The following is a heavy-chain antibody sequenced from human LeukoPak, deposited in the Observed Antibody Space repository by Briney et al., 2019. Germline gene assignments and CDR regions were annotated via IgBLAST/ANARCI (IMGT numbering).Heavy chain of an antibody. D-gene: IGHD5-24*01. CDR2: INPNSGGT. J-gene: IGHJ3*02. CDR1: GYTFTCYY. V-gene: IGHV1-2*06. Sequence: ASVKVSCKASGYTFTCYYMHWVRQAPGQGLEWMGRINPNSGGTNYAQKFQGRVTMTRDTSISTAYMELSRLRSDDTAVYYCARGMNGYNSDAFDIWGQGTMVTVSS. CDR3: ARGMNGYNSDAFDI.